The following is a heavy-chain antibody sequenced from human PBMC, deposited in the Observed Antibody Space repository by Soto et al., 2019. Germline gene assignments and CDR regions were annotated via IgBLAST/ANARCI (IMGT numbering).Heavy chain of an antibody. D-gene: IGHD6-6*01. CDR2: IYYSGST. CDR1: GGSISSGGYY. CDR3: ASGPLGKRQLDY. J-gene: IGHJ4*02. Sequence: SETLSLTCTVSGGSISSGGYYWSWIRQHPGKGLEWIGYIYYSGSTYYNPSLKSRVTISVDTSKNQFSLKLSSVTAADTAVYYCASGPLGKRQLDYWGQGTLVTVSS. V-gene: IGHV4-31*03.